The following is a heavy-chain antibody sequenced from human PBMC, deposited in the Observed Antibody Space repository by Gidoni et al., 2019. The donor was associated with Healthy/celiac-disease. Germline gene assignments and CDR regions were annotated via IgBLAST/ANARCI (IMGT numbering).Heavy chain of an antibody. CDR3: AREITTGFDYFDY. D-gene: IGHD1-1*01. CDR1: GFTVSSNY. Sequence: EVQLVASGGGLVQPGGSLRLSCAASGFTVSSNYMSWVRQAPGKGLEWVSVIYSGGSTYYADSVKGRFTISRDNSKNTLYLQMNSLRAEDTAVYYCAREITTGFDYFDYWGQGTLVTVSS. CDR2: IYSGGST. V-gene: IGHV3-66*01. J-gene: IGHJ4*02.